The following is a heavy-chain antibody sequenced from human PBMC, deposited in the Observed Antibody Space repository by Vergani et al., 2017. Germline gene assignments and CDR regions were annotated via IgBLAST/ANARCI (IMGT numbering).Heavy chain of an antibody. CDR1: GFTFSTYA. V-gene: IGHV3-23*01. CDR3: AKDARRSNGWYYFVS. D-gene: IGHD6-19*01. J-gene: IGHJ4*02. CDR2: ISSDGGST. Sequence: EVQLLESGGGLVQPGGSLRLSCAASGFTFSTYAMTWVRQAPGKGLEWVSTISSDGGSTYYADSVKGRFTISRDNSKNTLSLQINSLRADDTAIYYCAKDARRSNGWYYFVSWGQGSLVTVSS.